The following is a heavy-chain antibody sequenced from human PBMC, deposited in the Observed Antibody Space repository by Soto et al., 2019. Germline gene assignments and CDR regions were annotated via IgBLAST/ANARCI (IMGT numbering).Heavy chain of an antibody. CDR1: VGTISGYY. CDR3: ARGQRFSDWFDP. J-gene: IGHJ5*02. D-gene: IGHD3-3*01. Sequence: SETLSLTCTVTVGTISGYYWTWIRQSAGGGLEWIGRIYSSGSTNYNPSLKSRVTISLDTSMNHFSLRLSSVTAADTAVYYCARGQRFSDWFDPWGQGTLVTVFS. CDR2: IYSSGST. V-gene: IGHV4-4*07.